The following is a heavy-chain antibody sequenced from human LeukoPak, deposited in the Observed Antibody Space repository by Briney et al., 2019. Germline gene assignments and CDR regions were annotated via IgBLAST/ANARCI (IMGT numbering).Heavy chain of an antibody. CDR2: ISAYNGNT. Sequence: ASVKVSCKASGYTFTSYGISWVRQAPGQGLEWMGWISAYNGNTNYAQKLQGRVTMTTDTSTSIAYMELRSLRSDDTAVYYCARDGDIVVVVAATRWGNWFDPWGQGTLVTVSS. J-gene: IGHJ5*02. CDR3: ARDGDIVVVVAATRWGNWFDP. V-gene: IGHV1-18*01. D-gene: IGHD2-15*01. CDR1: GYTFTSYG.